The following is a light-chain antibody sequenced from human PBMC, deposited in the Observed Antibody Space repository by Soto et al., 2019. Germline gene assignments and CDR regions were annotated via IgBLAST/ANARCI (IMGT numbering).Light chain of an antibody. J-gene: IGLJ1*01. V-gene: IGLV2-14*01. CDR3: RSYTSSSTLYV. Sequence: QSALTQPASVSGSPGQSITISCTGTSSDVGGYNYVSWYQQHPGKAPKLMIYEVSNRHSGVSNRFSGSKSGNTASLTISGLQAEDEAEYYCRSYTSSSTLYVFGTGTKLTVL. CDR2: EVS. CDR1: SSDVGGYNY.